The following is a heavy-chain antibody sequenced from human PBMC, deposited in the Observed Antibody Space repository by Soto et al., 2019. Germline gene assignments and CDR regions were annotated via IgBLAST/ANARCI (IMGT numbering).Heavy chain of an antibody. CDR1: GFAFTSSA. CDR3: AADGEYSSYGMDV. J-gene: IGHJ6*02. D-gene: IGHD6-6*01. CDR2: IVVGSGNT. V-gene: IGHV1-58*01. Sequence: ASVKVSCKASGFAFTSSALQLVRQARGQRLEWIGWIVVGSGNTNYAQKFQERVTITRDMSTSTAYMELSSLRSEDTAVYYCAADGEYSSYGMDVWGQGTTVTVSS.